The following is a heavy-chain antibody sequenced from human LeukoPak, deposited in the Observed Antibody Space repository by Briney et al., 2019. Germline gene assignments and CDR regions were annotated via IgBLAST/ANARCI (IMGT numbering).Heavy chain of an antibody. CDR3: ARDSSGYYRTLDY. V-gene: IGHV1-46*01. D-gene: IGHD3-22*01. CDR2: INPSGGST. Sequence: ASVKVSCKASGYTFTSYYMHWVRQAPGQGLEWIGIINPSGGSTCYAQKFQRRVTMTRDTSTSTVYMELSSLRSEDTAVYHCARDSSGYYRTLDYWGQGTLVTVSS. CDR1: GYTFTSYY. J-gene: IGHJ4*02.